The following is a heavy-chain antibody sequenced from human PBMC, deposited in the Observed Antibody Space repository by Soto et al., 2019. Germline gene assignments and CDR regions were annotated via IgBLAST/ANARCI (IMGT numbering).Heavy chain of an antibody. Sequence: EVQLVQSGAEVKKPGESLRISCKGSGYSFTSYWISWVRQMPGKGLEWMGRIDPSDSYTNYSPSFQGHVTISADKSISTAYLQWSSLKASDTAMYYCARLWGYIAVAGPSFDYWGQGTLVTVSS. D-gene: IGHD6-19*01. CDR3: ARLWGYIAVAGPSFDY. V-gene: IGHV5-10-1*03. CDR2: IDPSDSYT. J-gene: IGHJ4*02. CDR1: GYSFTSYW.